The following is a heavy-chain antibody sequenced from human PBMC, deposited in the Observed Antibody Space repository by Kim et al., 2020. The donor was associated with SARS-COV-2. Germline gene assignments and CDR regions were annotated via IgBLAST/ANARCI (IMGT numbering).Heavy chain of an antibody. V-gene: IGHV3-21*01. J-gene: IGHJ5*02. CDR2: ISSSSSYI. Sequence: GGSLRLSCAASGFTFSSYSMNWVRQAPGKGLEWVSSISSSSSYIYYADSVKGRFAISRDNAKNSLYLQMNSLRAEDTAVYYCARVVRPGIRLVGAKKNWFDPWGQGTLVTVSS. CDR1: GFTFSSYS. D-gene: IGHD1-26*01. CDR3: ARVVRPGIRLVGAKKNWFDP.